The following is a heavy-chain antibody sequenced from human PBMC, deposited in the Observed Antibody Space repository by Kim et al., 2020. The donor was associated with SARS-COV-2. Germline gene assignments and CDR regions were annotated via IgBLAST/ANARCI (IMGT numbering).Heavy chain of an antibody. CDR3: ARVLRSSSWPYYYGMDV. V-gene: IGHV3-48*02. Sequence: GGSLRLSCAASGFTFSSYSMNWVRQAPGKGLEWVSYISSSSSTIYYADSVKGRFTISRDNAKNSLYLQMNSLRDEDTAVYYCARVLRSSSWPYYYGMDVWGQGTTVTVSS. D-gene: IGHD6-13*01. CDR2: ISSSSSTI. CDR1: GFTFSSYS. J-gene: IGHJ6*02.